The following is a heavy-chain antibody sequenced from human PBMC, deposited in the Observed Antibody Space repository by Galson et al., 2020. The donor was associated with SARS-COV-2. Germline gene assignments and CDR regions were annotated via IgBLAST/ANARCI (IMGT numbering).Heavy chain of an antibody. Sequence: WGSLRLSCAVSGFTFSLYGMSWVRQAPGKGLEWVSSISTSSHYIYYADSVEGRFTISRDNAKNSLYLQMNSLRAEDSAVYYCARDASWAMFGMDVWGQGTTVTVS. V-gene: IGHV3-21*01. CDR2: ISTSSHYI. J-gene: IGHJ6*02. D-gene: IGHD1-26*01. CDR1: GFTFSLYG. CDR3: ARDASWAMFGMDV.